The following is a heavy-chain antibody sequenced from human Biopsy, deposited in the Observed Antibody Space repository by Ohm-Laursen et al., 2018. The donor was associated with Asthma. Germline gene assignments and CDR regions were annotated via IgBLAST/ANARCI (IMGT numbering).Heavy chain of an antibody. CDR1: GYPFIGYH. D-gene: IGHD1-26*01. J-gene: IGHJ4*02. V-gene: IGHV1-2*06. CDR3: VRAGALIVGATMGY. Sequence: ASVKVSCKASGYPFIGYHIHWMRQAPGQGLEWMGRINPNSGATNYAQKFQGRVTMTRDTSISTAYMEVSRLRSEDTAVYYCVRAGALIVGATMGYWGQGTLVTVSS. CDR2: INPNSGAT.